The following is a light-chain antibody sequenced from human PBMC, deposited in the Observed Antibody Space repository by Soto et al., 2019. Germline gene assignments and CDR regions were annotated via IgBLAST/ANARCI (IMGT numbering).Light chain of an antibody. CDR3: SSYTSSSLVV. CDR2: DVS. Sequence: QSVLTQPASVSGSPGQSITISCTGTSSDVGGYNYVSWYQQHPGKAPKLMIYDVSNRPSGVSNRFSGSKSGNTASLTIAGLQAECEADYYCSSYTSSSLVVFGGGTQLTVL. V-gene: IGLV2-14*01. CDR1: SSDVGGYNY. J-gene: IGLJ2*01.